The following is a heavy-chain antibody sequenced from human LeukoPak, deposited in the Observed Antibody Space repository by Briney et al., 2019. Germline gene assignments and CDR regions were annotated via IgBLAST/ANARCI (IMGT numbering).Heavy chain of an antibody. CDR3: ARDEQQLVDY. CDR2: IWYDGSNK. CDR1: GFIFSSFG. Sequence: DPGGSLRLSCAASGFIFSSFGMHWVRQAPGKGLEWVAVIWYDGSNKYYADSVKGRFTISRDNSKNTLYLQMNSLRAEDTAVYYCARDEQQLVDYWGQGTLVTVSS. J-gene: IGHJ4*02. D-gene: IGHD6-13*01. V-gene: IGHV3-33*01.